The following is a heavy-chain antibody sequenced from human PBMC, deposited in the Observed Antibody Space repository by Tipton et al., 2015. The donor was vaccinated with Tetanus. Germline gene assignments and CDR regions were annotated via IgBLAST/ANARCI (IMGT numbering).Heavy chain of an antibody. D-gene: IGHD2-21*02. CDR3: ARTVSYCGGDCSHFDC. V-gene: IGHV1-69*01. CDR1: GGTFSSYA. Sequence: QLVQSGAEVKKPGSSVKVSCKASGGTFSSYAISWVRQAPGQGLEWMGGIIPIFGTANYAQKFQGRVTITADESTSTAYMELSSLRSEETAVYYCARTVSYCGGDCSHFDCWGQGTLVTVSS. CDR2: IIPIFGTA. J-gene: IGHJ4*02.